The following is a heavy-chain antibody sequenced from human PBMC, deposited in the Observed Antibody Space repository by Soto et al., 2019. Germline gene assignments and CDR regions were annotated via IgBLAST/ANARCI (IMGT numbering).Heavy chain of an antibody. CDR2: IKSITDGGTT. CDR1: GFSFSNAW. CDR3: ATRNDH. Sequence: EVQLVESGGGLVKPGGSLRLSCAASGFSFSNAWMNWVRQAPGKGLEWVGRIKSITDGGTTDYTAPVKGRFTISRDDSKNTLYLQMNSVKSEDTAVYYCATRNDHWGQGTLVTVSP. J-gene: IGHJ4*02. V-gene: IGHV3-15*07.